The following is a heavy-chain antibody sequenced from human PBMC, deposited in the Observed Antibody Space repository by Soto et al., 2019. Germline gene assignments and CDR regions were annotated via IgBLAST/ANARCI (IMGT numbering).Heavy chain of an antibody. CDR3: ARDAPPLHLAPVTNWFDP. V-gene: IGHV3-30-3*01. J-gene: IGHJ5*02. CDR2: ISYDGSNK. Sequence: PGGSLSLPYAASGFTFSSFAMPWVRPAPAKRPEWVPVISYDGSNKYYADSVKGRFTISRDNSKNTLYLQMNSLRAEDTAVYYCARDAPPLHLAPVTNWFDPWGQGTLVTVSS. D-gene: IGHD2-21*02. CDR1: GFTFSSFA.